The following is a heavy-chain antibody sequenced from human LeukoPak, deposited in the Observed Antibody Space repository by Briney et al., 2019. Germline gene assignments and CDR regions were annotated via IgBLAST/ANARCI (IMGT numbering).Heavy chain of an antibody. D-gene: IGHD4-17*01. V-gene: IGHV4-30-4*01. CDR3: ARVAVTHHGMDV. CDR1: GGSISSGDYY. Sequence: SETLSLTCTVSGGSISSGDYYWSWIRQPPGKGLEWIGYIYYSGSTYYNPSLKSRVTISVDTSKNQFSLKLSSVTAADTAVYYCARVAVTHHGMDVWGQGTTVTVSS. CDR2: IYYSGST. J-gene: IGHJ6*02.